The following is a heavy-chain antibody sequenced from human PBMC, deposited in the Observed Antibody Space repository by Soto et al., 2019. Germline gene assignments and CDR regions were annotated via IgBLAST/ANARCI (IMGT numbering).Heavy chain of an antibody. CDR1: GFTFSSYG. CDR2: ISYDGSDK. V-gene: IGHV3-30*18. CDR3: AKDISRSGSHDAFGI. D-gene: IGHD3-22*01. J-gene: IGHJ3*02. Sequence: QVQLVESGGGVVQAGRSLRLSCAASGFTFSSYGMHWVRQAPGKGLEWVAVISYDGSDKFYGDSVKGRFTISRDNSKNTLYLYMNGLGAEDTAVYYCAKDISRSGSHDAFGIWGQGTMVSVSS.